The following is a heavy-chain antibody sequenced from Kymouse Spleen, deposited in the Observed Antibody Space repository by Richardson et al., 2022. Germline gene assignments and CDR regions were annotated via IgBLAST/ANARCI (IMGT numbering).Heavy chain of an antibody. J-gene: IGHJ6*02. CDR3: ARGEMDIVATIRAYYYYGMDV. D-gene: IGHD5-12*01. CDR2: IGTAGDT. V-gene: IGHV3-13*01. Sequence: EVQLVESGGGLVQPGGSLRLSCAASGFTFSSYDMHWVRQATGKGLEWVSAIGTAGDTYYPGSVKGRFTISRENAKNSLYLQMNSLRAGDTAVYYCARGEMDIVATIRAYYYYGMDVWGQGTTVTVSS. CDR1: GFTFSSYD.